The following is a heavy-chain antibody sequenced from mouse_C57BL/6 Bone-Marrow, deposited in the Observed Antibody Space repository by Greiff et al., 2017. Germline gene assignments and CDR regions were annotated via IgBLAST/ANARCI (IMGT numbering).Heavy chain of an antibody. V-gene: IGHV7-4*01. CDR3: VKAVGDYDDWFAY. CDR2: IRNKANGYTT. J-gene: IGHJ3*01. D-gene: IGHD2-4*01. CDR1: GFTFTDYY. Sequence: EVKLVESGGGLVQPGASLRLSCAASGFTFTDYYMSWVRQPPGKAPEWLALIRNKANGYTTEYTASVKGRFTISRDNSHNLLHLQLNPLSAEDSATYYWVKAVGDYDDWFAYWGQGTLVTVSA.